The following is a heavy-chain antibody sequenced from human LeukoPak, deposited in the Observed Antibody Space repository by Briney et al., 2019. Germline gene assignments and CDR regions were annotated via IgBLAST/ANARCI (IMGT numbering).Heavy chain of an antibody. CDR1: GFTFSSYS. Sequence: GGSLRLSCAASGFTFSSYSMNWVRQAPGKGLEWVSSISSSSSYIYYADSVKGRFTISRDNAKNSLYLQMNSLRAEDTAVSYCASDCSSTSCYNDFWSGYPTYYFDYWGQGTLVTVSS. CDR2: ISSSSSYI. V-gene: IGHV3-21*01. CDR3: ASDCSSTSCYNDFWSGYPTYYFDY. D-gene: IGHD2-2*02. J-gene: IGHJ4*02.